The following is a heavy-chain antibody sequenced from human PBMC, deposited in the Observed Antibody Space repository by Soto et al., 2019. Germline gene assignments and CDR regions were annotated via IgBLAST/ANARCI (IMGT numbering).Heavy chain of an antibody. CDR3: AREAVSSSSPDDY. D-gene: IGHD6-6*01. Sequence: QVQLVESGGGLVKPGGSLRLSCAASGFTFSDYYMSWIRQAPGKGLEWVSYISSSSSYTNYADSVKGRFTISRDNAKNSLYLQMNSLRAEDTAVYYCAREAVSSSSPDDYWGQGTLVTVSS. CDR1: GFTFSDYY. V-gene: IGHV3-11*06. J-gene: IGHJ4*02. CDR2: ISSSSSYT.